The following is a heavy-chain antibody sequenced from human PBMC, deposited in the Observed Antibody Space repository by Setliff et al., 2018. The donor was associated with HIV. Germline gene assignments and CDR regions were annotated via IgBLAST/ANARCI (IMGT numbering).Heavy chain of an antibody. J-gene: IGHJ6*03. Sequence: SETLPLTCAVYGVSFSDYYWTWIRQPPGKGLEWIGEINHSGRTNCNPSFKSRVTISVDASKNQFSLTLRSVTAADTAVYYCARVSSTWWYSIPSYYYYHMDVWGQGTTVTVSS. CDR2: INHSGRT. D-gene: IGHD2-15*01. CDR1: GVSFSDYY. V-gene: IGHV4-34*01. CDR3: ARVSSTWWYSIPSYYYYHMDV.